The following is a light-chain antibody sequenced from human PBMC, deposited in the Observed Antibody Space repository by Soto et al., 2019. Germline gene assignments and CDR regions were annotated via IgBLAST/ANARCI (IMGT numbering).Light chain of an antibody. CDR2: EVS. V-gene: IGLV2-23*02. CDR1: SSDVGNYNL. J-gene: IGLJ3*02. CDR3: CSYAGSSTWV. Sequence: QSALTQPASVSGSPGQSITISCTGTSSDVGNYNLVSWYQQHPGKAPKLMVYEVSKRPSGVSNRFSGSKSGNTASLTISGLPAEDEADYYCCSYAGSSTWVFGEGTKVTVL.